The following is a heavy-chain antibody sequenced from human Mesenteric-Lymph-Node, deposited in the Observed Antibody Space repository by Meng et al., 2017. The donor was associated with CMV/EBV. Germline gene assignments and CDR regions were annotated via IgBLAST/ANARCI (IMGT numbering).Heavy chain of an antibody. D-gene: IGHD1-26*01. CDR2: ISYDGSNK. V-gene: IGHV3-30*04. CDR3: ARGGGKNSGSYYDAFDI. Sequence: GESLKISCAASGFTFSSYAMHWVRQAPGKGLEWVAVISYDGSNKYYADSVKGRFTISRDNSKNTLYLQMNSLRAEDTAVYYCARGGGKNSGSYYDAFDIWGQGTMVTVSS. CDR1: GFTFSSYA. J-gene: IGHJ3*02.